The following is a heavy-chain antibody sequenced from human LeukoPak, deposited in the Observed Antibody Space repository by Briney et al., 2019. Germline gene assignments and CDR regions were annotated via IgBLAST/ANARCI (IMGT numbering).Heavy chain of an antibody. Sequence: GGSLTLSCAASGFTFSSYAMSWVRQAPGKGLEWVSGISGSGSSTFYADSVKGRFTISRDNSKNTLYLQMNSLRAEDTAVYYCARDPRGYKGYFDYWGQGTLVTVSS. CDR2: ISGSGSST. J-gene: IGHJ4*02. D-gene: IGHD5-12*01. CDR3: ARDPRGYKGYFDY. CDR1: GFTFSSYA. V-gene: IGHV3-23*01.